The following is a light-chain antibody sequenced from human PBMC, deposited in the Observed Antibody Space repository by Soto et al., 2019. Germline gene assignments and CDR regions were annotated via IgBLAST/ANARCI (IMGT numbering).Light chain of an antibody. V-gene: IGKV3-20*01. CDR2: DSS. CDR3: QQYHNSQYT. Sequence: EIVLTQSPGTLSLSPWERATLSCRASQSVSNSYLAWYQQKPGQAPRLLIYDSSSRATGIPDRFSGSRSGTDFTLTISRLEPEDFAVYYCQQYHNSQYTFGQGTKLEIK. CDR1: QSVSNSY. J-gene: IGKJ2*01.